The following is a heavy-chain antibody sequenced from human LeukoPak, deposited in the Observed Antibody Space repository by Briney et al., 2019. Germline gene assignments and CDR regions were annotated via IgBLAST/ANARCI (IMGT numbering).Heavy chain of an antibody. CDR1: GYTFTGYY. CDR3: ARELDV. J-gene: IGHJ6*04. V-gene: IGHV1-2*02. CDR2: INPNSGGT. Sequence: ASVKVSCKASGYTFTGYYMHWARQAPGQGLEWMGWINPNSGGTNYAQKFQGRVTMTRDMSTSTVYMELSSLRSEDTAVYYCARELDVWGKGTTVTVSS.